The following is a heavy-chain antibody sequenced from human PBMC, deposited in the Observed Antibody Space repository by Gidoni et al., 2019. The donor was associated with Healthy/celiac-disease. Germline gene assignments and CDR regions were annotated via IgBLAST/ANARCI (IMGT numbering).Heavy chain of an antibody. J-gene: IGHJ4*02. CDR3: AKDYSQPLDY. Sequence: EGQLLGSGGGLVQHGGSLRLSCAASGVTFSSYAMSWVRQAPGKGLEWVSAISGSGCSTYYADAVKGRFTISRDNSKNTLYLQMNSLRAEDTAVYYCAKDYSQPLDYWGQGTLVTVSS. CDR1: GVTFSSYA. V-gene: IGHV3-23*01. D-gene: IGHD4-4*01. CDR2: ISGSGCST.